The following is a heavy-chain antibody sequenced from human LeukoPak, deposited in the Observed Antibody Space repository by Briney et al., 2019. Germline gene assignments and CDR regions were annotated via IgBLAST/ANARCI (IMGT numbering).Heavy chain of an antibody. D-gene: IGHD3-3*01. V-gene: IGHV3-7*01. CDR2: IKQDGSEK. Sequence: GGTLRLSCAASGFTVSSNYMSWVRQAPGKGLEWVANIKQDGSEKYYVDSVKGRFTISRDNAKNSLYLQMNSLRAEDTAVYYCARGPTYYDFWSGYYMFYYYKDVWGKGTTVTVSS. CDR1: GFTVSSNY. J-gene: IGHJ6*03. CDR3: ARGPTYYDFWSGYYMFYYYKDV.